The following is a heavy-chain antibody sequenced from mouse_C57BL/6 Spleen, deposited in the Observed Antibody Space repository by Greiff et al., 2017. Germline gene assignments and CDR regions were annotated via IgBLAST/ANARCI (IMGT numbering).Heavy chain of an antibody. CDR2: IDPSDSET. CDR3: ARHDRPGDYAIDY. J-gene: IGHJ4*01. CDR1: GYTFTSYW. Sequence: VQLQQSGAELVRPGSSVKLSCKASGYTFTSYWMHWVKQRPIQGLEWIGNIDPSDSETNYNQKFKDKATLTVDKSSSTAYMQLSSLTSEDSAVYYCARHDRPGDYAIDYWGQGTSVTVSS. V-gene: IGHV1-52*01.